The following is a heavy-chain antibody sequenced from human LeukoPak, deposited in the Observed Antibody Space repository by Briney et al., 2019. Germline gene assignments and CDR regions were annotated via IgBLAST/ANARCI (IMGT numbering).Heavy chain of an antibody. CDR2: IYPGDSDI. J-gene: IGHJ4*02. V-gene: IGHV5-51*01. Sequence: PGESLQISCMAFGYTFTNYWIGWVRQLPGKGLDWMGIIYPGDSDIRYSPSFQGQVTISADKSISTAYLQWNSLRASDTAMYYCARRGTGFGDTWGQGTLVTVSS. D-gene: IGHD3-10*01. CDR1: GYTFTNYW. CDR3: ARRGTGFGDT.